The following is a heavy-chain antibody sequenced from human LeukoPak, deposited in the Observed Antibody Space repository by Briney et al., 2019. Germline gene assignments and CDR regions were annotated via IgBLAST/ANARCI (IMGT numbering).Heavy chain of an antibody. Sequence: ASVEVSCKASGYTFTGYYMHWVRQAPGQGLEWMGWINPNSGGTNYAQKFQGRVTMTRDTSISTAYMELSRLRSDDTAVYYCARRRDWNYALDYWGQGTLVTVSS. V-gene: IGHV1-2*02. CDR2: INPNSGGT. CDR3: ARRRDWNYALDY. D-gene: IGHD1-7*01. CDR1: GYTFTGYY. J-gene: IGHJ4*02.